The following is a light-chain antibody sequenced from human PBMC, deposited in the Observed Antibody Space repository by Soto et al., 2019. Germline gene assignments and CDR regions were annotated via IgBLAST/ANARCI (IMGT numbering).Light chain of an antibody. CDR2: GAS. V-gene: IGKV3-20*01. J-gene: IGKJ2*01. CDR1: QSVSSSF. Sequence: EIVLTQSPGTLSLSPGERVTLSCRASQSVSSSFLAWYQQKPGQAPRLLIYGASSRATGIPDRFSGSGSGTDFTLTINRVKPEDFAVYYCQHYGNSPPYTFGQGTKLEIK. CDR3: QHYGNSPPYT.